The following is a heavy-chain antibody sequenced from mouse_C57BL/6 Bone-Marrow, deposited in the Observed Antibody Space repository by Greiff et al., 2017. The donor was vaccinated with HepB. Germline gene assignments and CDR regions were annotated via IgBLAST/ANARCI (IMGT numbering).Heavy chain of an antibody. CDR1: GYTFTSYW. D-gene: IGHD3-1*01. J-gene: IGHJ3*01. Sequence: QVQLQQPGAEFVKPGASVKLSCKASGYTFTSYWMQWVTQRPGQGLEWIGAIDPSDSYINYNQKFKGKATLTVDTSSSTADMQLSSLTSEDSAVYYGARRASLLSWFAYWGQGTLVTVSA. V-gene: IGHV1-50*01. CDR3: ARRASLLSWFAY. CDR2: IDPSDSYI.